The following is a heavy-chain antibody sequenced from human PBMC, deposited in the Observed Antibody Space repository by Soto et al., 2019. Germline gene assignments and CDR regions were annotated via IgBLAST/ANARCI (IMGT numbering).Heavy chain of an antibody. D-gene: IGHD3-22*01. Sequence: PGESRRLSCAASGFTFSSYAMSWVRQAPGKGLEWVSAISGSGGSTYYADSVKGRFTISRDNSKNTLYRQMNSLRAEDPAVYYCAKYYHYYDSRGYPRLYWGQGTLVIVSS. V-gene: IGHV3-23*01. J-gene: IGHJ4*02. CDR3: AKYYHYYDSRGYPRLY. CDR2: ISGSGGST. CDR1: GFTFSSYA.